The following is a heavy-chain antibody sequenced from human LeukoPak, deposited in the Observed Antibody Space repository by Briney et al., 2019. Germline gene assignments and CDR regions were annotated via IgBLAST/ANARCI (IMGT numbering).Heavy chain of an antibody. D-gene: IGHD4/OR15-4a*01. CDR3: ARRAGAYSHPYDY. V-gene: IGHV1-46*01. Sequence: ASVKVSCKAFGYTFTSNYMHWVRQAPGQGPEWMGVISPSGGSTTYAQKFQGRVTLTRDMSTSTDYLELSSLRSEDTAVYYCARRAGAYSHPYDYWGQGTLVTVSS. CDR1: GYTFTSNY. CDR2: ISPSGGST. J-gene: IGHJ4*02.